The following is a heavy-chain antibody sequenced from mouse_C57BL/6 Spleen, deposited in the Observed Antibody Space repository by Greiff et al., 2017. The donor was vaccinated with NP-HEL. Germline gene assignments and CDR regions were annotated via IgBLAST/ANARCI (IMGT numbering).Heavy chain of an antibody. CDR3: TGQGTTFFDY. J-gene: IGHJ2*01. CDR1: GFTFSNYW. CDR2: IRLKSDNYAT. D-gene: IGHD5-5*01. Sequence: EVKLVESGGGLVQPGGSMKLSCVASGFTFSNYWMNWVRQSPEKGLEWVAQIRLKSDNYATHYAESVKGRFTISRDDSKSSVYLQMNNLRAEDTGIYYCTGQGTTFFDYWGQGTTLTVSS. V-gene: IGHV6-3*01.